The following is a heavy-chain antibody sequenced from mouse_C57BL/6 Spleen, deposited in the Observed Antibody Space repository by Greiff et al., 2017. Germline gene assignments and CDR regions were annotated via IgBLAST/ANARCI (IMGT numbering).Heavy chain of an antibody. D-gene: IGHD1-1*01. V-gene: IGHV3-6*01. CDR1: GYSITSGYY. J-gene: IGHJ2*01. Sequence: ESGPGLVKPSQSLSLTCSVTGYSITSGYYWNWIRQFPGNKLEWMGYISYDGSNNYNPSLKNPISITRDTSKNQFFLKLNSVTTEDTATYYCAREEYGSSYGYYFDYWGQGTTLTVSS. CDR3: AREEYGSSYGYYFDY. CDR2: ISYDGSN.